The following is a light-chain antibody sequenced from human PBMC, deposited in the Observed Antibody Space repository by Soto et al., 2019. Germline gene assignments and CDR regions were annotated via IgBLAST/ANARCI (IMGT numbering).Light chain of an antibody. V-gene: IGKV1-5*01. CDR1: QSVNNW. Sequence: DIQMTQSPSTLSASVGDRVAITCRASQSVNNWLAWFQQKPGKVPKXXIFDASTLQTGVPSRFSGSGSETEGTITISSLKTDDGAMYYCQHYKSYPWTFGQGTKVDIK. J-gene: IGKJ1*01. CDR3: QHYKSYPWT. CDR2: DAS.